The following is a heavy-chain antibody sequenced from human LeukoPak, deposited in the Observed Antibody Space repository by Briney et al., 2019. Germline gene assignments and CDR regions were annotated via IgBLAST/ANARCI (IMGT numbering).Heavy chain of an antibody. Sequence: GESLKISCKGSGYSFTSYWIAWVRLMPGKGLEWMGIIYPADSDIRYSPSFQGQVTISADKSISTAYLQWNSLKASDTAMYYCARQEYCSGASCYTWFDPWGQGTLVTVSS. J-gene: IGHJ5*02. CDR2: IYPADSDI. D-gene: IGHD2-15*01. CDR1: GYSFTSYW. V-gene: IGHV5-51*01. CDR3: ARQEYCSGASCYTWFDP.